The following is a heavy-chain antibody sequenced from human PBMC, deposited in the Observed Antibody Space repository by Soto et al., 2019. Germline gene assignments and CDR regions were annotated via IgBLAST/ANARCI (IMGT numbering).Heavy chain of an antibody. J-gene: IGHJ3*02. CDR1: GGSISSSSYY. CDR2: IYYSGST. V-gene: IGHV4-39*01. CDR3: ARHEYCSGGSCYSPSHAFDI. Sequence: SETLSLTCTVSGGSISSSSYYWGWIRQPPGKGLEWIGSIYYSGSTYYNPSLKSRVTISVDTSKNQFSLKLSSVTAADTAVYYCARHEYCSGGSCYSPSHAFDIWGQGTMVTVSS. D-gene: IGHD2-15*01.